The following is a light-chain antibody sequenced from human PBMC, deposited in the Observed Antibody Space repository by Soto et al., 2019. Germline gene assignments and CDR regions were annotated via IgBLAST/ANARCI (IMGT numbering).Light chain of an antibody. CDR2: GAS. V-gene: IGKV3-15*01. CDR3: QQYNNWPPA. J-gene: IGKJ1*01. CDR1: QSVSSN. Sequence: EIVMTQSPATLSVSPGERATLSCRASQSVSSNLACYQQKPGQAPRLLIYGASTRATGIPARFSGSGSGTEFTLTISSLQSKDFAVYYCQQYNNWPPAFGQGTKVEIK.